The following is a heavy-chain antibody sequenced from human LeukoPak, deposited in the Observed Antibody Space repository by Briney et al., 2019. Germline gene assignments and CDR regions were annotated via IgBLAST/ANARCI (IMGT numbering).Heavy chain of an antibody. V-gene: IGHV1-2*02. CDR1: GYTFTGYY. CDR2: INPNSGGT. Sequence: ASVKVSCKASGYTFTGYYMHWVRQAPGQGLEWMGWINPNSGGTNYAQKFQGRDTMTRDTSISTAYMELSRLRSDDTAVYYCARDRTASSKYNWFDPWGQGTLVTVSS. J-gene: IGHJ5*02. CDR3: ARDRTASSKYNWFDP. D-gene: IGHD5-18*01.